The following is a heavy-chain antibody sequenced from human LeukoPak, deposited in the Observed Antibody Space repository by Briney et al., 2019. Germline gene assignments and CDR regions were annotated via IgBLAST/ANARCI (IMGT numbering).Heavy chain of an antibody. J-gene: IGHJ4*02. CDR2: IAYDGSRA. D-gene: IGHD1-14*01. CDR1: GFTFGGYG. Sequence: GGSLRLSCAGSGFTFGGYGMHWFRQTPGKGLEWVVVIAYDGSRAFYADSVKGRFTISRDNSKNTMSVQMDDLRAEDTAVYYCTRYNNDHFDYWGQGTLVTVSS. V-gene: IGHV3-33*01. CDR3: TRYNNDHFDY.